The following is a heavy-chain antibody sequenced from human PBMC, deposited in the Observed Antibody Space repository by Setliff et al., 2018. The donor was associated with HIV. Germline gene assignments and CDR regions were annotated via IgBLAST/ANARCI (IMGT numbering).Heavy chain of an antibody. CDR2: MIPSVAGT. J-gene: IGHJ4*02. Sequence: GASVKVSCKASVYSFTTYYIHWVRQAPGQGLEWMGLMIPSVAGTLYAQRFQGRLTMTTDTSTSTVYMELSSLRSEDTAVYYCSREYHGGWFDYLGQGALVTVSS. CDR1: VYSFTTYY. CDR3: SREYHGGWFDY. D-gene: IGHD2-15*01. V-gene: IGHV1-46*01.